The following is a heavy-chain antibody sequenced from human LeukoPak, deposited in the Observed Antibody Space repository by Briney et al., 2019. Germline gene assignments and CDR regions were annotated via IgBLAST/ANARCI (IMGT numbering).Heavy chain of an antibody. CDR1: GFTFFTYW. CDR2: ISYDGSNK. J-gene: IGHJ6*03. Sequence: GGSLRLSCAASGFTFFTYWMTWVRQAPGKGLEWVAVISYDGSNKYYADSVKGRFTISRDNSKNTLYLQMNSLRAEDTAVYYCAKASSSSPYYMDVWGKGTTVTVSS. CDR3: AKASSSSPYYMDV. D-gene: IGHD6-6*01. V-gene: IGHV3-30*18.